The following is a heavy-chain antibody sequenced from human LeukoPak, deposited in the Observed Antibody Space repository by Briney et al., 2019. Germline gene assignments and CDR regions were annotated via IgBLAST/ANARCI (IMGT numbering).Heavy chain of an antibody. V-gene: IGHV4-4*02. CDR2: IYDRGPA. Sequence: SGTLSLTCAVSGGSISSSHWWSWIRQPPGKGLEWIGCIYDRGPAYYNPSLKSRFTISVDRPKNQFFLNVTSLTAADTAVYYCARSRQASGLFNSWGQGTLVVVSS. D-gene: IGHD3-10*01. CDR3: ARSRQASGLFNS. CDR1: GGSISSSHW. J-gene: IGHJ5*01.